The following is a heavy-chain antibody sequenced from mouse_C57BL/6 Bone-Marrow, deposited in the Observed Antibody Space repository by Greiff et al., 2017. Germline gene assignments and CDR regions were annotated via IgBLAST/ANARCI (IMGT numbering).Heavy chain of an antibody. CDR3: ARPISYDYEGAMDY. J-gene: IGHJ4*01. V-gene: IGHV1-81*01. D-gene: IGHD2-4*01. CDR2: IYPRSGNT. Sequence: VQLQQSGAELARPGASVKLSCKASGYTFTSYGISWVKQRTGQGLEWIGEIYPRSGNTYYNEKFKGKATLTADKSSRTAYMELRSLTSEDSSVYFCARPISYDYEGAMDYWGQGTSVTVSS. CDR1: GYTFTSYG.